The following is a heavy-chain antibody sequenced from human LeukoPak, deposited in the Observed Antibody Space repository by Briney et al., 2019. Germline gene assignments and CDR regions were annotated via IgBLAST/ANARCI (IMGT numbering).Heavy chain of an antibody. CDR2: INSDGSST. J-gene: IGHJ4*02. CDR3: ARSPTSWYFDY. Sequence: PGGSLRLSCAASGFTFSSYWMHWVRQAPGKGLVWVSRINSDGSSTSYADSVKGRFTISRDNAKNTLYLQMNSLRAEDTAVYYCARSPTSWYFDYWGQGTLVTVSS. D-gene: IGHD2-2*01. CDR1: GFTFSSYW. V-gene: IGHV3-74*01.